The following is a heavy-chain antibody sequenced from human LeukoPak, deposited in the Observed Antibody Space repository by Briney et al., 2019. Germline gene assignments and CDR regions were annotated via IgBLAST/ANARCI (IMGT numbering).Heavy chain of an antibody. V-gene: IGHV1-18*01. CDR1: GYTFTSYG. CDR3: ARDAPGDPQSLYYYYGMDV. D-gene: IGHD7-27*01. J-gene: IGHJ6*02. Sequence: ASVKVSCKASGYTFTSYGISWVRQAPGQGLEWMGWISAYNGNTNYAQKLQGRVTMTTDTSTSTAYMELRSLRSDDTAVYYCARDAPGDPQSLYYYYGMDVWGQGTTVTVSS. CDR2: ISAYNGNT.